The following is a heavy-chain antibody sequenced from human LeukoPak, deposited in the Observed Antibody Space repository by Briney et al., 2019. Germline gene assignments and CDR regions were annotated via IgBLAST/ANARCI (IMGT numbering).Heavy chain of an antibody. D-gene: IGHD3-10*01. J-gene: IGHJ6*02. Sequence: PSETLSLTCSVSGGSISSTHFYWGWIRQPPGKGLQWIVTMYCTGQTFSGPSLKSRVIMSGDTPRNQLSLQLKSVTAADTATYYCARGGNSGFGFVVWGPGTTVTVSS. CDR2: MYCTGQT. V-gene: IGHV4-39*02. CDR3: ARGGNSGFGFVV. CDR1: GGSISSTHFY.